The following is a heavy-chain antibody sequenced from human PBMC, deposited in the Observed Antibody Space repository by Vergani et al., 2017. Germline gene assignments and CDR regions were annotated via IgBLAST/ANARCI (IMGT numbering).Heavy chain of an antibody. CDR1: GFTFSSYA. D-gene: IGHD3-10*01. CDR2: ISYDGSNK. V-gene: IGHV3-30-3*01. Sequence: VQLVESGGGLVQPGGSLRLSCAASGFTFSSYAMSWVRQAPGKGLEWVAVISYDGSNKYYADTVKGRFTISRDNSKNSLYLQMNSLRAEDTAVYYCARAFMVRGVIITNDAFDIWGQGTMVTVSS. CDR3: ARAFMVRGVIITNDAFDI. J-gene: IGHJ3*02.